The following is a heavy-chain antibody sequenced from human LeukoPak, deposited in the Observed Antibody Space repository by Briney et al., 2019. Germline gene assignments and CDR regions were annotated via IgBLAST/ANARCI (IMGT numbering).Heavy chain of an antibody. Sequence: SETLSLTCTVSGGSISSGGYYWSWIRQPPGKGLEWIGYIYHSGSTYYNPSLKSRVTISVDRSKNQFSLKLSSVTAADTAVYYCARTIDRGYSYGSNDYWGQGTLVTVSS. CDR3: ARTIDRGYSYGSNDY. J-gene: IGHJ4*02. CDR2: IYHSGST. D-gene: IGHD5-18*01. V-gene: IGHV4-30-2*01. CDR1: GGSISSGGYY.